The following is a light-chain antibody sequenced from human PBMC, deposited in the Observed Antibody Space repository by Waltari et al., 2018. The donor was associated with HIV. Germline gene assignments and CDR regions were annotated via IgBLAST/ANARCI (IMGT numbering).Light chain of an antibody. CDR1: QSLSSD. Sequence: EIVITQSPASLSVSPGERATLSCRASQSLSSDLAWYQHKPGQAPRLLIYDSSTRATGIPVRFSGSGSGTEFTLTISSLQSEDFATYYCQQYNAWPRTFGQGTKVEI. V-gene: IGKV3-15*01. CDR3: QQYNAWPRT. CDR2: DSS. J-gene: IGKJ1*01.